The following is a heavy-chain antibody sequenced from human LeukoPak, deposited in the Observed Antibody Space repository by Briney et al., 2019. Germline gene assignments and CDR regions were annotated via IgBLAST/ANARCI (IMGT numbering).Heavy chain of an antibody. CDR1: GGTFSSYA. Sequence: SVKVSCKASGGTFSSYAISWVRQAPGQGLEWMGRIIPILGIANYAQKFQGRVTITADKSTSTAYMELSSLRSEDTAVYYCARGQGHYYYYMDVWGKGTTVTVSS. CDR3: ARGQGHYYYYMDV. V-gene: IGHV1-69*04. CDR2: IIPILGIA. J-gene: IGHJ6*03.